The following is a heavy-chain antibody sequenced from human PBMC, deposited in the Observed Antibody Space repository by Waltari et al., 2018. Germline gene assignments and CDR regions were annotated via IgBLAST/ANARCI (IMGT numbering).Heavy chain of an antibody. J-gene: IGHJ3*02. CDR2: IIPIFGTA. Sequence: QVQLVQSGAEVKKPGSSVKVSCKASGGTFSSYAISWVRQDPGQGLEWMGRIIPIFGTANYAQKFQGRVTITADKSTSTAYMELSSLRSEDTAVYYCARGRITMVQGVRDAFDIWGQGTMVTVSS. CDR3: ARGRITMVQGVRDAFDI. V-gene: IGHV1-69*08. D-gene: IGHD3-10*01. CDR1: GGTFSSYA.